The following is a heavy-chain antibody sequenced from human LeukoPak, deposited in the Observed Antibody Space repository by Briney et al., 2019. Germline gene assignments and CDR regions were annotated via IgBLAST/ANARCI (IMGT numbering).Heavy chain of an antibody. CDR3: ARSLRDCSSTSCYASDY. Sequence: PGGSLRLSCAASGFTFSSYSMNWVRQAPGKGLEWVSSISSSSSYIYYPDSVKGRFTISRDNAKNSLYLQMNSLRAEDTAVYYCARSLRDCSSTSCYASDYWGQGTLVTVSS. D-gene: IGHD2-2*01. CDR1: GFTFSSYS. V-gene: IGHV3-21*01. CDR2: ISSSSSYI. J-gene: IGHJ4*02.